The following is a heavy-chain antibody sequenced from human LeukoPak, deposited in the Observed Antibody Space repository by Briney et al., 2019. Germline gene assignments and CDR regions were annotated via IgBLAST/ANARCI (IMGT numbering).Heavy chain of an antibody. D-gene: IGHD3-22*01. CDR1: GYTLTELS. J-gene: IGHJ4*02. CDR3: ATPFNYDSSGHDY. CDR2: SDPEDGET. Sequence: ASVKVSCKASGYTLTELSMHWVRQAPGKGPEWMGGSDPEDGETIYAQKFQGRVTMTEDTSTDTAYMELSGLRSEDTAVYYCATPFNYDSSGHDYWGQGTLVTVSS. V-gene: IGHV1-24*01.